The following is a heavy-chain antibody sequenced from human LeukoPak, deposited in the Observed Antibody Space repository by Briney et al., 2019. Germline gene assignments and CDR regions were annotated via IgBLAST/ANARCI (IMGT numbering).Heavy chain of an antibody. CDR2: ISISSSYI. Sequence: KAGGSLRLSCAASGFTFSSYSMNWVRQAPGKGLEWVSSISISSSYIYYADSVKGRFTISRDNAKNSLYLQMNSLRAEDTAVYYCARDSYDYYDSSGYPVYYFDYWGQGTLVTVSS. D-gene: IGHD3-22*01. J-gene: IGHJ4*02. CDR3: ARDSYDYYDSSGYPVYYFDY. V-gene: IGHV3-21*01. CDR1: GFTFSSYS.